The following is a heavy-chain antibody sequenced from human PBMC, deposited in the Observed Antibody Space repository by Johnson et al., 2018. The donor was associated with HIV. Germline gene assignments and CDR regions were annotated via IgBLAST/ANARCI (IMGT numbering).Heavy chain of an antibody. CDR3: ARGRLLWFRELLPASDAFDI. CDR1: GFTFSSYD. V-gene: IGHV3-13*01. Sequence: EMQLVESGGGLVQPGGSLRLSCAASGFTFSSYDMHWVRQATGKGLEWVSAIGTAGDTYYPGSVKGRFTISRENAKNSLYLQMNSLRAGDTAVYYCARGRLLWFRELLPASDAFDIWGQGTMVTVSS. CDR2: IGTAGDT. J-gene: IGHJ3*02. D-gene: IGHD3-10*01.